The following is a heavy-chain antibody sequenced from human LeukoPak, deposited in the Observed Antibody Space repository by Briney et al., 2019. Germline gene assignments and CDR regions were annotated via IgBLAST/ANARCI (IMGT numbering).Heavy chain of an antibody. Sequence: HPGGSLRLSCAASGFTFSSYWMYWVRQAPGKGLAWVARINTDGSVSAYPDSVEGRFTISRDNAKNTLLLQMNSLRAEDTAVYYCGRVNGDSAWVDPWGQGTLVTVSS. D-gene: IGHD3-10*01. CDR2: INTDGSVS. J-gene: IGHJ5*02. CDR1: GFTFSSYW. V-gene: IGHV3-74*01. CDR3: GRVNGDSAWVDP.